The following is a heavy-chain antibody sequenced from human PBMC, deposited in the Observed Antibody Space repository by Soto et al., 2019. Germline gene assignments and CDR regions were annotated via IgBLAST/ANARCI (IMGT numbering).Heavy chain of an antibody. CDR3: ARDPSDLWEPDQNFQH. CDR2: ISSSGSTI. CDR1: GFTFSSYE. D-gene: IGHD1-26*01. J-gene: IGHJ1*01. V-gene: IGHV3-48*03. Sequence: GGSLRLSCAASGFTFSSYEMNWVRQAPGKGLEWVSYISSSGSTIYYADSVKGRFTISRDNAKNSLYLQMNSLRAEDTAVYYCARDPSDLWEPDQNFQHWGQGTLVTVSS.